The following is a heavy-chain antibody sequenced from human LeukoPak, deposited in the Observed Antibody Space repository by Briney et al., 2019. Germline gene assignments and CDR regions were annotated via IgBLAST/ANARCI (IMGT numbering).Heavy chain of an antibody. D-gene: IGHD1-1*01. Sequence: GGSLRLSCAASGFTFSNYAMNWVRPAPGGGLEWVSAIGGGPTFYADSLKGRVTISRDDSKNTVYLQMNSLRADDTAVYYCAKDSTTYNGVYDAFDLWGQGTMVTVSS. CDR3: AKDSTTYNGVYDAFDL. V-gene: IGHV3-23*01. J-gene: IGHJ3*01. CDR2: IGGGPT. CDR1: GFTFSNYA.